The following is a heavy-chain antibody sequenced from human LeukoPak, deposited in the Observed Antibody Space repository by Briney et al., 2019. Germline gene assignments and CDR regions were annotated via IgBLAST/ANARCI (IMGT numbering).Heavy chain of an antibody. CDR1: GFTFSSYW. D-gene: IGHD3-22*01. Sequence: GGSLRLSCAASGFTFSSYWMSWVRQAPGKGLEWVANIKKDGSEKYYVDSVKGRFTISRDNAKNTLYLQMNSLRAEDTAVYYCVRDYYDSSGYYNYWGQGTLVTVSS. CDR3: VRDYYDSSGYYNY. CDR2: IKKDGSEK. J-gene: IGHJ4*02. V-gene: IGHV3-7*01.